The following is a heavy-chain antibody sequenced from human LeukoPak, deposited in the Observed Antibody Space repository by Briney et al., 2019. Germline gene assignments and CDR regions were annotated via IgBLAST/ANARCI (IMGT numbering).Heavy chain of an antibody. CDR2: INHSGST. V-gene: IGHV4-34*01. CDR1: GGSFSGYY. D-gene: IGHD4-23*01. J-gene: IGHJ6*03. CDR3: ARLHYGGNYGYYYYYMDV. Sequence: SETLSLTCAVYGGSFSGYYWTWIRQPPGKGLEWIGEINHSGSTNYNPSLKSRVTISVDTSKNKFSLKLSSVTAADTAVYYCARLHYGGNYGYYYYYMDVWGKGTTVTISS.